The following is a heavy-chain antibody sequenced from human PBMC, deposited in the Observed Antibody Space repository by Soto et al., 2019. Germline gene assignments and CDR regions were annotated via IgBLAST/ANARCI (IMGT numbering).Heavy chain of an antibody. V-gene: IGHV3-23*01. CDR2: ISGSGGST. CDR1: GFTFSSYA. CDR3: AKDEPAAAGNYCGMDV. D-gene: IGHD6-13*01. Sequence: EVQLLESGGGLVQPGGSLRLSCAASGFTFSSYAMSWVRQAPGKGLEWVSAISGSGGSTYYADSVKGRFTISRDNSKNTLYLQMNSRRDEDTAVYYCAKDEPAAAGNYCGMDVWGQGTTVTVSS. J-gene: IGHJ6*02.